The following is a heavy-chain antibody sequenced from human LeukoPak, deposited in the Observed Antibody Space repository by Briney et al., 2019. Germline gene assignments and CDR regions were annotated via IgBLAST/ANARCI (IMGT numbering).Heavy chain of an antibody. V-gene: IGHV1-18*01. CDR2: ISAYNGNT. CDR3: ARDGSRGDYYYYMDV. Sequence: ASVKVSCKASGYTFTSYGISWVRQAPGQGLEWMGWISAYNGNTNYAQKLQGRVTMTTDTSTSTAYMELRSLRSDDTAVYYCARDGSRGDYYYYMDVWGKGTTVTVSS. CDR1: GYTFTSYG. J-gene: IGHJ6*03. D-gene: IGHD5-24*01.